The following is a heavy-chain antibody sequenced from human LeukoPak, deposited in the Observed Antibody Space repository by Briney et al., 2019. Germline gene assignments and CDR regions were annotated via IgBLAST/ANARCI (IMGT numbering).Heavy chain of an antibody. D-gene: IGHD6-19*01. J-gene: IGHJ3*02. V-gene: IGHV1-18*01. CDR3: ARAVAVWDAFDI. CDR1: GYTFTSYG. CDR2: ISAYNGNT. Sequence: ASVKVSCKASGYTFTSYGISWVRQAPGQGLEWMGWISAYNGNTNYAQKLQGRVTMTTDTSTSTAYMELRSLRSDDTAVYHCARAVAVWDAFDIWGQGTMVTVSS.